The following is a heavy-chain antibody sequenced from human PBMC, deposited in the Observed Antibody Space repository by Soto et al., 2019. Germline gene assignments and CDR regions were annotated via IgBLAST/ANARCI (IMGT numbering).Heavy chain of an antibody. CDR1: GDSVSSNSAA. J-gene: IGHJ6*02. D-gene: IGHD3-10*01. V-gene: IGHV6-1*01. Sequence: PXQAVSLPSAISGDSVSSNSAACNLIRHSPSRGLEWLGRTYYKSKWNNDYALSVKSRITINPDTSKNQFSLHLYSVTPEDTAVYYCTGITWFRGMDVWGQGTPVTVSS. CDR2: TYYKSKWNN. CDR3: TGITWFRGMDV.